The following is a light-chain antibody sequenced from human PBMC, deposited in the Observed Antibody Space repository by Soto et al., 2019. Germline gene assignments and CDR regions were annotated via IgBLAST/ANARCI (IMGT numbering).Light chain of an antibody. CDR1: RSDIGGYNF. J-gene: IGLJ3*02. Sequence: QSALTQPASMSGSPGQSITISCSGTRSDIGGYNFVFWYQQHPGKAPKLIIYDVTNRPSGVSHRFSGSKSGNTASLTISGLQADDEADYYCSSYRSSSTLAVFGGGTKVTVL. CDR3: SSYRSSSTLAV. CDR2: DVT. V-gene: IGLV2-14*03.